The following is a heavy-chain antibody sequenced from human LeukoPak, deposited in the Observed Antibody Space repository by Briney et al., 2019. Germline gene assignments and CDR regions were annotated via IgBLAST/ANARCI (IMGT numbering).Heavy chain of an antibody. J-gene: IGHJ4*02. CDR2: ISYDGSNK. CDR1: GFSFSSYW. Sequence: PGESLRLSCAASGFSFSSYWMSWVRQAPGKGLQWVAVISYDGSNKYYADSVKGRFTISRDNSKNTLYLQMNSLRPEDTAVYYCAREGGISVLGTLDYWGQGTLVTVSS. CDR3: AREGGISVLGTLDY. D-gene: IGHD6-19*01. V-gene: IGHV3-30*03.